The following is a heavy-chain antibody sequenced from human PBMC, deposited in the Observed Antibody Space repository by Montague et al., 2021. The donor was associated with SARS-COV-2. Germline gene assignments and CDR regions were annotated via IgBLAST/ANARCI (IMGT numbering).Heavy chain of an antibody. CDR3: ARDRVTIFGVVTGYGMDV. Sequence: TLSLTCTVSGGSISSGGYYWSWIRQPAGKGLEWIGRIYTSGSTNYNPSLKSRVTISVDTSKNQFSLKLSSVTAADTAVYYCARDRVTIFGVVTGYGMDVWGQGTTVTVSS. CDR2: IYTSGST. V-gene: IGHV4-61*02. CDR1: GGSISSGGYY. J-gene: IGHJ6*02. D-gene: IGHD3-3*01.